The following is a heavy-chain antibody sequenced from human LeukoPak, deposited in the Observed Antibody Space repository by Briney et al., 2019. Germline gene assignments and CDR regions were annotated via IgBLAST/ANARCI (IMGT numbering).Heavy chain of an antibody. D-gene: IGHD3-16*01. V-gene: IGHV3-74*01. CDR1: GFIFSSYW. J-gene: IGHJ3*02. CDR2: INTDGSST. Sequence: GGSLRLSCAASGFIFSSYWMHWVRHAPGKGLVWVSRINTDGSSTIYADSVKGRFTISRDNAKNTLYLQMNSLRVEDTAVYYCARGEEYLGQGRPFDIWGQGTMVTVSS. CDR3: ARGEEYLGQGRPFDI.